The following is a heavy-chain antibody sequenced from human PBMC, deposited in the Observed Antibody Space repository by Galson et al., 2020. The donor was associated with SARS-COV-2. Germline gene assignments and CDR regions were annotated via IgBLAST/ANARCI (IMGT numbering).Heavy chain of an antibody. CDR2: ISSSSSAI. J-gene: IGHJ4*02. CDR3: ARHGMADTLGIAY. Sequence: GGSLRLSCAASGFTFSTYSMNWVRQAPGKGLEWVSYISSSSSAIYYADSVKGRFTISRDNAKNSLFLQMSSLKASDTAIYYCARHGMADTLGIAYWGQGTQVTVSS. CDR1: GFTFSTYS. D-gene: IGHD6-19*01. V-gene: IGHV3-48*01.